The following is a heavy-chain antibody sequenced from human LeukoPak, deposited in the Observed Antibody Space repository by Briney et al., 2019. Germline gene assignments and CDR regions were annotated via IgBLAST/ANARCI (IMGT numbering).Heavy chain of an antibody. V-gene: IGHV5-51*01. D-gene: IGHD3-10*01. J-gene: IGHJ4*02. CDR2: IYPGDSDT. CDR1: GYTFTSYW. Sequence: KVSCKASGYTFTSYWIGWVRQMPGKGLEWMGIIYPGDSDTRYSPSFHGQVTISADKSINTAYLQWSSLKASDTAMYYCTRPGSGSFGSQLEYWGQGTLITISS. CDR3: TRPGSGSFGSQLEY.